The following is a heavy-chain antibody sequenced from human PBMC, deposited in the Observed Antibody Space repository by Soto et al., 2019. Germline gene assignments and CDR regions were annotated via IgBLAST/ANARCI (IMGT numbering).Heavy chain of an antibody. CDR2: ISISSSYI. Sequence: PGGSLRLSCTASGFTFSSYSMNWVRQAPGKGLEWVSSISISSSYIYYADSVKGRFTISRDNAKNTLYLQMNSLRAEDTAVYNCAKEPVGPDWYFDLWGRGTLVTVSS. V-gene: IGHV3-21*04. CDR1: GFTFSSYS. J-gene: IGHJ2*01. CDR3: AKEPVGPDWYFDL.